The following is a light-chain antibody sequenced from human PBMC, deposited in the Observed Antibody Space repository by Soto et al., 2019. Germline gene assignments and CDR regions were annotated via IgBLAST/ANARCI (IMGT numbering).Light chain of an antibody. V-gene: IGLV2-23*01. CDR2: EGS. J-gene: IGLJ2*01. Sequence: QSALTQPASVSGSPGQSITISCTGTSSDVGSYNLVSWYQQHPGKAPKHMIYEGSKRPSGVSNRFSGYKSGNTASLTISGLQAEAEGDYYCCSYAGSSTYVVFGVGTKLTVL. CDR3: CSYAGSSTYVV. CDR1: SSDVGSYNL.